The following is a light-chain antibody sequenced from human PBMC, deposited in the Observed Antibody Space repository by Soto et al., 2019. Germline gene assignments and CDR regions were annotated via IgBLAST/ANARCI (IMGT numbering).Light chain of an antibody. V-gene: IGKV3-11*01. CDR3: QHRTNWPRT. CDR2: DAS. Sequence: EIVLTQSPATLSLSPGERATLSCRPCQSVGPFLALYKQKPGQAPTLIIYDASNRATGIPARFSGTGSGTDFALTISSVEPEDFAVYYCQHRTNWPRTFGQGTKLDIK. CDR1: QSVGPF. J-gene: IGKJ2*01.